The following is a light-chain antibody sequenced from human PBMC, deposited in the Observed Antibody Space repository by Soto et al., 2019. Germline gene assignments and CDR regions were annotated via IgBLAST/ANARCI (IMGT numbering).Light chain of an antibody. CDR2: DAS. CDR3: QQRRNWPVK. CDR1: QSVSSY. V-gene: IGKV3-11*01. J-gene: IGKJ5*01. Sequence: EIVLTQSPATLSLSPGERATLSCRASQSVSSYLAWYQQKPGQAPRLLIYDASNRATGIPARFSGSGSGTDFNLTISSLEPEDFAVYYFQQRRNWPVKFGKGTRLEIK.